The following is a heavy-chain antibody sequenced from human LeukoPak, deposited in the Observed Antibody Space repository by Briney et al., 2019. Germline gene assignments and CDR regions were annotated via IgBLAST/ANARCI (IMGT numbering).Heavy chain of an antibody. J-gene: IGHJ6*03. CDR3: ARGHLVTIAAAGYYYMDV. CDR2: INHSGST. V-gene: IGHV4-34*01. CDR1: GGSFSGYY. D-gene: IGHD6-13*01. Sequence: PSETLSLTCAVCGGSFSGYYWSWIRQPPGKGLEWIGEINHSGSTNYNPSLKSRVTISVDTSKNQFSLKLSSVTAADTAVYYCARGHLVTIAAAGYYYMDVWGKGTTVTVSS.